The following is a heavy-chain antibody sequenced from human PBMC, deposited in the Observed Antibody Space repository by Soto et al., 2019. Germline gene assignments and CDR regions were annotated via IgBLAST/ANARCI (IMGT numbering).Heavy chain of an antibody. CDR3: GKVMTDYSKAVGDD. CDR2: ITTGGINT. Sequence: EAQLLESGGGLVQPGESLRLSCATSGFTFASYAMTWVRQAPGKGLEWVSSITTGGINTHYADFVRGRFTISRDNSKNTVYLEMKTLSAEVTAVYYCGKVMTDYSKAVGDDWGQGTLVTVYS. V-gene: IGHV3-23*01. D-gene: IGHD4-4*01. J-gene: IGHJ4*02. CDR1: GFTFASYA.